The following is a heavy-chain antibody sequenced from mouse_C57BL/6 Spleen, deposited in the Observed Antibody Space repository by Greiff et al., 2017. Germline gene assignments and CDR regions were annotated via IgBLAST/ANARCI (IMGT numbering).Heavy chain of an antibody. D-gene: IGHD1-1*01. CDR2: ISYDGSN. CDR1: GYSITSGYY. V-gene: IGHV3-6*01. J-gene: IGHJ1*03. Sequence: EVQLQESGPGLVKPSQSLSLTCSVTGYSITSGYYWNWIRQFPGNKLEWMGYISYDGSNNYNPSLKNRISITRDTSKNQFFLKLNSVTTEDTATYYCAREGYGSSPFYWYFDVWGTGTTVTVSS. CDR3: AREGYGSSPFYWYFDV.